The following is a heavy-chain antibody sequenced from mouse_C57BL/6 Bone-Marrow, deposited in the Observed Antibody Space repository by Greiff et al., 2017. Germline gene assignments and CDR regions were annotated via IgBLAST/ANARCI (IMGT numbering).Heavy chain of an antibody. Sequence: QVTLKESGPGILQPSQTLSLTCSFSGFSLSTFGMGVGWIRQPSGKGLEWLAHIWWDDDKYYNPALKSRLTISTDTSKTQVFLKIANVDTADTATYYCARILIYYYGSSYFDYWGQGTTLTVSS. J-gene: IGHJ2*01. CDR2: IWWDDDK. V-gene: IGHV8-8*01. CDR3: ARILIYYYGSSYFDY. CDR1: GFSLSTFGMG. D-gene: IGHD1-1*01.